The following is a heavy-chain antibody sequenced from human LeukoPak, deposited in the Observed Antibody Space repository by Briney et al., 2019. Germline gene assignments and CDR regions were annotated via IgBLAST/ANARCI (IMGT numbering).Heavy chain of an antibody. CDR1: GFTFSDYW. J-gene: IGHJ3*02. Sequence: GGSLRLSCAASGFTFSDYWMHWVRQAPGKGLIWVSRINTYGSSTDYVDSVKGRFTISRDNAKNTLYPQMNSLKAEDTAVYYCATRKIDAFDMWGQGTMVTVSS. CDR2: INTYGSST. V-gene: IGHV3-74*01. CDR3: ATRKIDAFDM.